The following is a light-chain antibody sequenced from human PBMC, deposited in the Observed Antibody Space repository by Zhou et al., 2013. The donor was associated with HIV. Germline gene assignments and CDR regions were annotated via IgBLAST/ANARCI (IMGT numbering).Light chain of an antibody. CDR1: QGISGA. J-gene: IGKJ4*01. CDR3: QQFNSYPLT. V-gene: IGKV1-13*02. CDR2: GAS. Sequence: AIQLTQSPSSLSASVGDRVIITCRASQGISGALAWYQQKPGKVPHLLIYGASNLGTGVPSRFSGSGSGTDFTLTISSLQPEDFASYYCQQFNSYPLTFGGGTKVEVK.